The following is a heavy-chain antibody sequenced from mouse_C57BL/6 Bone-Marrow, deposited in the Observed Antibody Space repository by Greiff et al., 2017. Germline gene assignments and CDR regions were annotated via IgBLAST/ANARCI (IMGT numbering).Heavy chain of an antibody. CDR1: GFNIKNTY. V-gene: IGHV14-3*01. J-gene: IGHJ1*03. Sequence: VQLQQSVAELVRPGASVKLSCTASGFNIKNTYMHWVKQRPEQGLEWIGRIDPANGNTKYAPKFQGKATITADTSSNTAYLQLSSLTSEDTAIYYCGGRYYGSSYDWYFDVWGTGTTVTVSS. CDR2: IDPANGNT. CDR3: GGRYYGSSYDWYFDV. D-gene: IGHD1-1*01.